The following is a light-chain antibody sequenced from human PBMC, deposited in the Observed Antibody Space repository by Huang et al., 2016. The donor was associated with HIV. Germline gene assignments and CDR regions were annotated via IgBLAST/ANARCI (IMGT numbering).Light chain of an antibody. CDR3: QQYYSTPYT. CDR1: QGISNS. J-gene: IGKJ2*01. V-gene: IGKV1-NL1*01. Sequence: EIQMTQSPSSLSASVGARVTITCRASQGISNSLAWDQQKPGKDPNLLLYAASSLASGVPSRFSGSGSGTYHTLTISSLQAEDFATYYCQQYYSTPYTFGQGTKLEIK. CDR2: AAS.